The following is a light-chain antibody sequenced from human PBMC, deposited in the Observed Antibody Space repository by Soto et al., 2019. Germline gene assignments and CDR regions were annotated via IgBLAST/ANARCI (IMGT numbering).Light chain of an antibody. J-gene: IGKJ4*01. CDR3: QHTDSFPLS. CDR1: QGIRSW. Sequence: DIQMPQSPSSVPASVGDRVTITCRASQGIRSWLAWYQQKPGKAPKLLIFAASSLQSGVPSRFSGRGSGTECTLTISSLQPEDFATYYCQHTDSFPLSFGGGTKVELK. CDR2: AAS. V-gene: IGKV1D-12*01.